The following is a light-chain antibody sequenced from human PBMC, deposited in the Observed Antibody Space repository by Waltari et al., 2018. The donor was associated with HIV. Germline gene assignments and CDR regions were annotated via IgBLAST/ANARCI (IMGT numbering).Light chain of an antibody. CDR2: DVS. J-gene: IGLJ1*01. V-gene: IGLV2-14*03. CDR1: SNDVGSSNY. CDR3: SSYTSSTTYV. Sequence: QSALTQPASVSGSPGQSITIPCTGTSNDVGSSNYVSCHQQHPGEAPKLIIHDVSDRPSGISNRFSGSKSGNTASLTISGLQTEDEADYYCSSYTSSTTYVFGTGTRVTVL.